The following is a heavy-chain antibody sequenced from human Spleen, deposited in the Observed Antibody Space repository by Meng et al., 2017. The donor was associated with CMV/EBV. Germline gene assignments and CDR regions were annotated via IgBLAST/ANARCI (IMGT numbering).Heavy chain of an antibody. V-gene: IGHV1-69*06. CDR2: IIPMIGRG. J-gene: IGHJ5*02. D-gene: IGHD2-2*01. Sequence: TFSSYAISWVRQAPGQGLEWMGGIIPMIGRGNDAQKFQGRVTITADKSTSTAYMRLSSLRSEDTAVYYCARGRGICSNTGCQYKWFDPWGQGTLVTVSS. CDR1: TFSSYA. CDR3: ARGRGICSNTGCQYKWFDP.